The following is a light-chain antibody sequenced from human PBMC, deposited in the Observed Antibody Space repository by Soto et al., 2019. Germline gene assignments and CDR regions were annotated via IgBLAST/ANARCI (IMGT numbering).Light chain of an antibody. CDR2: EVS. Sequence: QSALTQPASVSGSPGQSITISRTGTSSDVGSYNLVSWYQQHPGKAPKLMIYEVSKRPSGVSNRFSGSKSGNTASLTISGLQAEDEADYYCCSYAGSSTLAFGGGTKVTVL. CDR3: CSYAGSSTLA. CDR1: SSDVGSYNL. J-gene: IGLJ3*02. V-gene: IGLV2-23*02.